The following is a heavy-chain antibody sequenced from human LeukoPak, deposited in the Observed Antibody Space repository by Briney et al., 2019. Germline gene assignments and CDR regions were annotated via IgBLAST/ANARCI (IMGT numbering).Heavy chain of an antibody. Sequence: PSETLSLTCTVSGGSISSYYWSWIRQPPGKRLEWIGYIYYSGSTNYNPSLKSRVTISVDTSKNQFSLKLSSVTAADTAVYYCARSYGDYITGAYAFDVWGQGTMVTVSS. CDR1: GGSISSYY. D-gene: IGHD4-17*01. J-gene: IGHJ3*01. CDR2: IYYSGST. CDR3: ARSYGDYITGAYAFDV. V-gene: IGHV4-59*08.